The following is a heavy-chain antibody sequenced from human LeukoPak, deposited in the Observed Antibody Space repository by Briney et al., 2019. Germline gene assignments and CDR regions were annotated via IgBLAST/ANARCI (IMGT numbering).Heavy chain of an antibody. Sequence: PSETLSLTCTVSGGSISSGGYYWSWIRQHPGKGLEWIGYIYHSGSTYYNPSLKSRVTISVDTSKNQFSLKLSSVTAADTAVYYCARASTSNWFDPWGQGTLVTVSS. V-gene: IGHV4-31*03. CDR1: GGSISSGGYY. CDR2: IYHSGST. CDR3: ARASTSNWFDP. J-gene: IGHJ5*02. D-gene: IGHD5/OR15-5a*01.